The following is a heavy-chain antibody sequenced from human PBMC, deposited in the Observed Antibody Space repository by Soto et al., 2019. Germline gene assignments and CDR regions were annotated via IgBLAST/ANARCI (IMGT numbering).Heavy chain of an antibody. V-gene: IGHV4-34*01. CDR1: GGSFSGYY. CDR3: ASLPKRRYDIFPGYNPTDGYYFDY. J-gene: IGHJ4*02. CDR2: INHSGST. D-gene: IGHD3-9*01. Sequence: QVQLQQWGAGLLKPSETLSLTCAVYGGSFSGYYWSWILQPPGKGLEWIGEINHSGSTNYNPSLYRRLPRPVATPKNHVSRKRSSVTAADTAVYYCASLPKRRYDIFPGYNPTDGYYFDYWGQGTLVTVSS.